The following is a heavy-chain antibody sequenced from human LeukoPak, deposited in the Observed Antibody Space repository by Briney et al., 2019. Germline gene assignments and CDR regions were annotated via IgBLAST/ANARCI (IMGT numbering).Heavy chain of an antibody. J-gene: IGHJ4*02. V-gene: IGHV1-2*02. CDR3: ARVPSIFGALDY. CDR1: GYSFTGYY. D-gene: IGHD3-3*01. Sequence: GESLKISCKGSGYSFTGYYVHWVRQAPGQGLEWMGWINPNSGGTNYAQKFQGRVTMTRDTSISTAYMELSRLRSDDTAVYYCARVPSIFGALDYWGQGTLVTVSS. CDR2: INPNSGGT.